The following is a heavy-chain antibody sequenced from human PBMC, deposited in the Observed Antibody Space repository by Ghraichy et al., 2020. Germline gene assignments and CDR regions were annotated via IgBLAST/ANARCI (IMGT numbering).Heavy chain of an antibody. Sequence: GESLNISCAASGFTFSSYAMSWVRQAPGKGLEWVSDISGSGGSTYYADSVKGRFTISRDNSKNTLYLQMNSLRAEDTAVYYCATEAVGVAVAGTYVYWGQGTVVIVSS. D-gene: IGHD6-19*01. CDR3: ATEAVGVAVAGTYVY. V-gene: IGHV3-23*01. CDR1: GFTFSSYA. J-gene: IGHJ4*02. CDR2: ISGSGGST.